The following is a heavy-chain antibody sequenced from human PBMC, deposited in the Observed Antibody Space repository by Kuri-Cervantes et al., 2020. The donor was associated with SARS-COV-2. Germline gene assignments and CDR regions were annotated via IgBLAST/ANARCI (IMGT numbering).Heavy chain of an antibody. CDR3: AREVAAAGTVDY. Sequence: ASVKVSCKASGYTFTSYGISWVRQAPGQGLEWMGWISAYNGNTSYAQKLQGRVTMTTDTSTSTAYMELRSLRSDDTAVYYCAREVAAAGTVDYWGQGTLVTVSS. V-gene: IGHV1-18*01. D-gene: IGHD6-13*01. J-gene: IGHJ4*02. CDR1: GYTFTSYG. CDR2: ISAYNGNT.